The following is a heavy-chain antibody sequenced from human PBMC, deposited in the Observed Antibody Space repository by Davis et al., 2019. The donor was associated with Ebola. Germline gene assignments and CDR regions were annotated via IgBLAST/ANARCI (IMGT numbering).Heavy chain of an antibody. CDR2: INAGNGNT. D-gene: IGHD5-12*01. V-gene: IGHV1-3*01. J-gene: IGHJ4*02. CDR1: GYTFTSYA. Sequence: ASVKVSCKASGYTFTSYAMHWVRQAPGQKLEWMGWINAGNGNTKYSQKLQGRVTMTTDTSTSTAYMELRSLRSDDTAVYYCAREGGYSGYDLAYWGQGTLVTVSS. CDR3: AREGGYSGYDLAY.